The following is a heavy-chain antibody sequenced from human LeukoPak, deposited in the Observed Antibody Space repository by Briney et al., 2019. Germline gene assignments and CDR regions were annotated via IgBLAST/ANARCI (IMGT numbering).Heavy chain of an antibody. CDR3: AKALGSSHQFIFDS. CDR2: IYCDGST. D-gene: IGHD6-6*01. Sequence: GGSLRLSCAASGFTVSSNYMSWVRQAPGKGLEWVSVIYCDGSTYYADSVKGRFTISRHSSDNTLYLQMNSLRPEDPAVYYCAKALGSSHQFIFDSWGQGTLVTVSS. CDR1: GFTVSSNY. V-gene: IGHV3-53*04. J-gene: IGHJ4*02.